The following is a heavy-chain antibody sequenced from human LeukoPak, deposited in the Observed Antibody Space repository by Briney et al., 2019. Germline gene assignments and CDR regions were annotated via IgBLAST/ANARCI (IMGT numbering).Heavy chain of an antibody. CDR1: GFTFSSYG. Sequence: GGSLRLSCAASGFTFSSYGMSWVRQAPGKGLEWVSAISGSGGSTYYADSVKGRFTISRDNAKNSLYLQMNSLRAEDTAVYYCVRDHHRRLYDTQARDTFDIWGQGTVVTVSS. V-gene: IGHV3-23*01. D-gene: IGHD3-22*01. J-gene: IGHJ3*02. CDR3: VRDHHRRLYDTQARDTFDI. CDR2: ISGSGGST.